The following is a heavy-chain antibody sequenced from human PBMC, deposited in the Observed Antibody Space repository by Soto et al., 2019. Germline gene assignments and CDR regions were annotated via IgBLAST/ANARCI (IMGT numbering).Heavy chain of an antibody. CDR3: ASRTYDILTGYYLDAFDI. D-gene: IGHD3-9*01. CDR2: MNPNSGNT. J-gene: IGHJ3*02. Sequence: ASVKVSCKASGYTFTSYDINWVRQATGQGLEWMGWMNPNSGNTGYAQKFQGRVTMTRNTSISTAYMELSSLRSEDTAVYYCASRTYDILTGYYLDAFDIWGQGTMVTVSS. CDR1: GYTFTSYD. V-gene: IGHV1-8*01.